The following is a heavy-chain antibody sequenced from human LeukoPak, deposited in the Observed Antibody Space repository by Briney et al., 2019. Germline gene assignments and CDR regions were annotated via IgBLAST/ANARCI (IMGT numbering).Heavy chain of an antibody. CDR1: GYTFTSYG. V-gene: IGHV1-18*01. J-gene: IGHJ4*02. Sequence: ASVKVSCKASGYTFTSYGISWVRQAPGQGLEWMGWISAYNGNTSYAQKLQGRVTMTTDTSTSTAYMELRSLRSDDTAVYYCARDPSSYCGGDCYSVPFFDYWGQGTLVTVSS. CDR2: ISAYNGNT. D-gene: IGHD2-21*02. CDR3: ARDPSSYCGGDCYSVPFFDY.